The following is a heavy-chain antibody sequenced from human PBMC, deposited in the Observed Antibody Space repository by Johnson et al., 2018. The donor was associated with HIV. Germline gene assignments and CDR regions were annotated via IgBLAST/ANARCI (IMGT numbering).Heavy chain of an antibody. J-gene: IGHJ3*02. Sequence: QVQLVESGGALVQPGGSLRLSCAASGFNVSANYMNWVRQAPGKGLEWVAFIRYDGSNKYYADSVKGRFTISRDNSKNTLYLQMNSLRAEDTAVYYCARDLGVATAKVNAFDIWGQGTMVTVSS. CDR1: GFNVSANY. D-gene: IGHD5-12*01. V-gene: IGHV3-30*02. CDR3: ARDLGVATAKVNAFDI. CDR2: IRYDGSNK.